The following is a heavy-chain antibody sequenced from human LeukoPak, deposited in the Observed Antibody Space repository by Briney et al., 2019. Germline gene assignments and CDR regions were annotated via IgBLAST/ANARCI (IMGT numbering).Heavy chain of an antibody. J-gene: IGHJ5*02. V-gene: IGHV3-74*01. CDR2: INSDGSST. D-gene: IGHD5-12*01. Sequence: GGSLGLSCAASGFTFSSYWMHWVRQAPGKGLVWVSRINSDGSSTSYADSVKGRFTISRDNAKNTLYLQMNSLRAEDTAVYYCATLAGDIVATIGGRGWFDPWGQGTLVTVSS. CDR3: ATLAGDIVATIGGRGWFDP. CDR1: GFTFSSYW.